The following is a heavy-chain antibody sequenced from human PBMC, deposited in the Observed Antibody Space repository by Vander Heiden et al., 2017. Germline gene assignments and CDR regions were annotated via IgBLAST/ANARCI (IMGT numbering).Heavy chain of an antibody. J-gene: IGHJ4*02. V-gene: IGHV2-5*01. D-gene: IGHD6-6*01. Sequence: QITLKESGPTLVKPTQTLTLTCTFSGFSLITGGVAVAWIRQPPGKALEWLALIYGNDDKRYSPSLKSRLTITKDTSKNQVVLSMTNMDPVDTATYYCAHRQVSSFDYWGQGALVTVSS. CDR3: AHRQVSSFDY. CDR2: IYGNDDK. CDR1: GFSLITGGVA.